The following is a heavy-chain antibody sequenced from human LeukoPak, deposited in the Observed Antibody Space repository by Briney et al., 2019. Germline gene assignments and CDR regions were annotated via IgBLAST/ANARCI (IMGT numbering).Heavy chain of an antibody. V-gene: IGHV1-24*01. D-gene: IGHD3-10*01. J-gene: IGHJ4*02. CDR2: FDPEDGET. CDR3: ATFITMVRGVHLIFDY. CDR1: GYTLTELS. Sequence: ASVKVPCKVSGYTLTELSMHWVRQAPGKGLEWMGGFDPEDGETIYAQKFQGRVTMTEDTSTDTAYLELSSLRSEDTAVYYCATFITMVRGVHLIFDYWGQGTLVTVSS.